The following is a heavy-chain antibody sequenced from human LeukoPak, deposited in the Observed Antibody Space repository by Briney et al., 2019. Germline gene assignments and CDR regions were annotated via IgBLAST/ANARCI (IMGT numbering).Heavy chain of an antibody. V-gene: IGHV4-39*01. CDR2: IYYSGST. Sequence: SETLSLTCTVSGGSISSSSYYWGWIRQPPGKGLEWIGSIYYSGSTYYNPSLKSRLTISVDTSKNQFSLKLSSVTAADTAVYYCARGRGGTVNYWGQGTLVTVSS. CDR1: GGSISSSSYY. CDR3: ARGRGGTVNY. J-gene: IGHJ4*02. D-gene: IGHD4-17*01.